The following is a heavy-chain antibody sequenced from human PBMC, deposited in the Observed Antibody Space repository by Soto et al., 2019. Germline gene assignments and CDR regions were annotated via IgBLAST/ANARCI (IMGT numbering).Heavy chain of an antibody. V-gene: IGHV3-66*01. CDR1: GFDASVNF. J-gene: IGHJ6*02. CDR3: VRENYYYGMDV. CDR2: INNAGTT. Sequence: GSLRLSCAASGFDASVNFMTWVRQAPGKGLEWVSSINNAGTTFYADSVKGRFTISRDDSKNTLFLQMNSLRVEDTAMYYCVRENYYYGMDVWGQGTAVTVS.